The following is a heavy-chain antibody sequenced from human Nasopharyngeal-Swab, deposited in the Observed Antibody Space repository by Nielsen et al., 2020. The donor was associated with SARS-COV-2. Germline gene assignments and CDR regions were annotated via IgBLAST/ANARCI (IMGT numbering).Heavy chain of an antibody. Sequence: ASVQVSCKASGYTFTGYAMHWVRQAPGQRLAWMGWINAGNGNTKYSQKFQGRVTITRDTSASTAYMELSSLRSEDTAVYYCARERQLVRVYYYYYMDVWGKGTTVTVSS. CDR2: INAGNGNT. J-gene: IGHJ6*03. CDR1: GYTFTGYA. D-gene: IGHD6-6*01. CDR3: ARERQLVRVYYYYYMDV. V-gene: IGHV1-3*01.